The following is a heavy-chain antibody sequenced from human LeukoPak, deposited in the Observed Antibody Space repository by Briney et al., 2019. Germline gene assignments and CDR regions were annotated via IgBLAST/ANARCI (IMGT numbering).Heavy chain of an antibody. CDR3: ARDSLYDDNGYYHYFDY. D-gene: IGHD3-22*01. V-gene: IGHV3-66*01. J-gene: IGHJ4*02. CDR1: GFTVSNNY. Sequence: PGGSLRLSCAASGFTVSNNYMNWVRQAPGKGLEWVSLIYSGGSTYYADSVKGRFTISRDTSKNTLYLQMNSLRAEDTAVYFCARDSLYDDNGYYHYFDYWGQGTLVTVSS. CDR2: IYSGGST.